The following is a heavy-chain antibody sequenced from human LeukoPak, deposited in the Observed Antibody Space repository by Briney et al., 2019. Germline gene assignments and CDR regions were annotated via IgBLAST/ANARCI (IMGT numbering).Heavy chain of an antibody. D-gene: IGHD3-22*01. CDR1: GFTFSSYA. Sequence: PGGSLRLSCAASGFTFSSYATTWGRQAPGKGLEWVSAISDSGGSTYYADSVKGRFSISRDNSKNTLFLQMNSLRAEDTAVYYCAKGLSYYYDTSGYPYDAFDIWGQGTMVTVSS. V-gene: IGHV3-23*01. CDR3: AKGLSYYYDTSGYPYDAFDI. J-gene: IGHJ3*02. CDR2: ISDSGGST.